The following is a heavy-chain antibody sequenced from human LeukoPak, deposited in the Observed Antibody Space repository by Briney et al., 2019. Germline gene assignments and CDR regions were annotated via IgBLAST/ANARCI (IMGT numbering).Heavy chain of an antibody. CDR1: GYTLTELS. Sequence: ASVKVSCKVSGYTLTELSMHWVRQAPGKGLEWMGGFDPEDGEKIYAQKFQERVTMTEDTSTDTAYLELSSLRSEDTAVYYCATADTYYYDSSGYYYLSHWGQGTLVTVSS. J-gene: IGHJ4*02. CDR2: FDPEDGEK. CDR3: ATADTYYYDSSGYYYLSH. V-gene: IGHV1-24*01. D-gene: IGHD3-22*01.